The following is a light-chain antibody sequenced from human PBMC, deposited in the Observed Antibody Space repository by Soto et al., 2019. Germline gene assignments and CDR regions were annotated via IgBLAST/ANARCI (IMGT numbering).Light chain of an antibody. CDR2: DAS. V-gene: IGKV1-5*01. CDR1: QSITTF. Sequence: DIQMTQSPSTLSAYVGDRVTITCRASQSITTFLAWYQQKPGKAPQILIYDASKLEPGVPSRLSGGGSGTEFTLTISSLQPDDFATYYCQQYSTYPLTFGGGTKVDI. CDR3: QQYSTYPLT. J-gene: IGKJ4*01.